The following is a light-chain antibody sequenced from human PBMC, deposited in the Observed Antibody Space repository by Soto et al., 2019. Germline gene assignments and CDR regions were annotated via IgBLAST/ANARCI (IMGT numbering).Light chain of an antibody. CDR1: QRVTNSY. CDR3: QQYGSSRT. J-gene: IGKJ1*01. Sequence: EIVLTQSPGTLSLSPGERATLSCRASQRVTNSYLAWYQQRPGQAPSLLIYDASSRATGISDRFSGSGSGTDFTLTISRLEPEDFAVYFCQQYGSSRTFGQGTKVDIK. CDR2: DAS. V-gene: IGKV3-20*01.